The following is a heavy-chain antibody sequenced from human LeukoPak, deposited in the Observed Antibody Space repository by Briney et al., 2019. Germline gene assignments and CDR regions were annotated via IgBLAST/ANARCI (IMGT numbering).Heavy chain of an antibody. J-gene: IGHJ4*02. Sequence: ASVKVPCKASGGTFSSYAISWVRQAPGQGLEWMGGIIPIFGTANYAQKFQGRVTITADESTSTAYMELSSLRSEDTAVYYCARDSVAHYYDSSGSLAGDYWGQGTLVTVSS. V-gene: IGHV1-69*13. CDR1: GGTFSSYA. CDR3: ARDSVAHYYDSSGSLAGDY. D-gene: IGHD3-22*01. CDR2: IIPIFGTA.